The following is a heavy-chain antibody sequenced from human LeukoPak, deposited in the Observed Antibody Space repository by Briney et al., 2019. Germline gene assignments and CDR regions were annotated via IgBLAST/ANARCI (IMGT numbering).Heavy chain of an antibody. Sequence: PGGSLRLSCAASGLSFSSYTMNWVRQAPGKGLEWVSSIRSTSSYIYYADSVKGRFTISRDNAKNSLYLQMNSLRAEDTAVYYCATEGSSTWFDHWGQGTLVIVSS. CDR2: IRSTSSYI. CDR1: GLSFSSYT. D-gene: IGHD6-13*01. CDR3: ATEGSSTWFDH. V-gene: IGHV3-21*01. J-gene: IGHJ5*02.